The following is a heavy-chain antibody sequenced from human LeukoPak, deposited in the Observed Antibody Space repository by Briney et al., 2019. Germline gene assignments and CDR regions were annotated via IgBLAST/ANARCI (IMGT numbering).Heavy chain of an antibody. CDR3: AIQTTRWLGRGAFVI. J-gene: IGHJ3*02. D-gene: IGHD6-19*01. CDR2: INHSGST. V-gene: IGHV4-34*01. Sequence: SETLSLTCTVSGGFISSYYWSWIRQPPGKGRDGIGQINHSGSTNYDPSLKSRVTLSVDTSTNEFALKLSSVTAADTAVYYGAIQTTRWLGRGAFVIWGQGTMVTVSS. CDR1: GGFISSYY.